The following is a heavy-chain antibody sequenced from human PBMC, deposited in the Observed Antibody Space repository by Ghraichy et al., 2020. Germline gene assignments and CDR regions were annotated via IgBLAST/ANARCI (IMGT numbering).Heavy chain of an antibody. Sequence: SETLSLTCTVSGDSISSSTYYWGWIRQPPGKGLEWIGSIYYSGSTYYNPSLKSRVTISVDTSKNQFSLKLSSVTAADTAVYYCARIHGWDYDSSGYYSRSYYFDYWGQGTLVTVSS. CDR1: GDSISSSTYY. CDR3: ARIHGWDYDSSGYYSRSYYFDY. J-gene: IGHJ4*02. CDR2: IYYSGST. V-gene: IGHV4-39*07. D-gene: IGHD3-22*01.